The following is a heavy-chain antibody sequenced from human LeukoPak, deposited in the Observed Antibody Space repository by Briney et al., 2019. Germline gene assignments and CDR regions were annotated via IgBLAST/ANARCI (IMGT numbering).Heavy chain of an antibody. CDR1: GGSLSNYY. Sequence: PSETLSLTCSVSGGSLSNYYWSWIRQSPGKGLEWIGNIYYSGSTNYNPSLKSRVTISVDTSKNQLSLKLSSVTAADTAVYYCARNLVVGSSSWLDAFDIWGQGTMVTVSS. CDR3: ARNLVVGSSSWLDAFDI. CDR2: IYYSGST. J-gene: IGHJ3*02. V-gene: IGHV4-59*08. D-gene: IGHD6-13*01.